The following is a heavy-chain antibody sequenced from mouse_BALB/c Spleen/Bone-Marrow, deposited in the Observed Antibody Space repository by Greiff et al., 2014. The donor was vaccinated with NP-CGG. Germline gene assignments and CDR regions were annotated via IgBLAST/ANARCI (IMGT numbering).Heavy chain of an antibody. CDR1: GYTFTSSW. CDR2: IHPNSGNT. Sequence: QVPLQPTGSVLGGPGASGKLSCQASGYTFTSSWVQWGEQRPGQGLEWIGEIHPNSGNTNYNEKFKGKATLTVDTSSSTAYVDLSSLTSEDSAVYYCANYYGSSSYWGQGTTLTVSS. V-gene: IGHV1S130*01. J-gene: IGHJ2*01. CDR3: ANYYGSSSY. D-gene: IGHD1-1*01.